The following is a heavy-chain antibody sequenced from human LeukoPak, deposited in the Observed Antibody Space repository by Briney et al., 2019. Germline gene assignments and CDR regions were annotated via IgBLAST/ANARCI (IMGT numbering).Heavy chain of an antibody. Sequence: SGPALVKPTQTLTLTCTFSGFSLRTRRMRVSWIRQPPGKALEWLARIDWDDDKFYSTSLKTRLTISKDTSKNQVVLTMTNMDPVDTATYYCARTRATMRGFDYWGQGTLVTVSS. J-gene: IGHJ4*02. CDR2: IDWDDDK. D-gene: IGHD5-12*01. CDR1: GFSLRTRRMR. V-gene: IGHV2-70*04. CDR3: ARTRATMRGFDY.